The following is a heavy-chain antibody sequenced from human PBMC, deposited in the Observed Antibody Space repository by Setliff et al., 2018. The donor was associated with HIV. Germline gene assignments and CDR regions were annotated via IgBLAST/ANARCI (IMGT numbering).Heavy chain of an antibody. CDR2: INHSGST. V-gene: IGHV4-34*01. J-gene: IGHJ3*02. CDR1: AGSFSGYY. D-gene: IGHD1-26*01. CDR3: ARGRRNEWELLLLAFDM. Sequence: SETLSLTCAVYAGSFSGYYWSWIRQPSGKGLEWIGEINHSGSTNYNPSLESRVTISVDTSKNQFSLKLSSVTAADTAVYYCARGRRNEWELLLLAFDMWGQGTMVTVSS.